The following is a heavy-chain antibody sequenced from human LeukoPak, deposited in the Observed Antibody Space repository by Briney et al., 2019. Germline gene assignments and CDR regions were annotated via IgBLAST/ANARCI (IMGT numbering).Heavy chain of an antibody. V-gene: IGHV4-38-2*01. CDR1: VYSNRRGYY. J-gene: IGHJ4*02. D-gene: IGHD2-2*02. CDR2: IYHSGST. Sequence: SETQSLTRAVSVYSNRRGYYWGWIRPSPGKGLEGMGSIYHSGSTYYNPSLKSRVTISVDTSKNQFSLKLSSVTAADTAVYYCARLDIVVVPAAIEYWGQGTLVTVSS. CDR3: ARLDIVVVPAAIEY.